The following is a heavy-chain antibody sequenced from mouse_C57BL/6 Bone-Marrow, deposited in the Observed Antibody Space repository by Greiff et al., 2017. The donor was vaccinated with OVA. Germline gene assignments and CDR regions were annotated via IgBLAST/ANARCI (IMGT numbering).Heavy chain of an antibody. CDR3: ARIYYGNYGFAY. J-gene: IGHJ3*01. CDR2: IYPRSGNT. D-gene: IGHD2-1*01. V-gene: IGHV1-81*01. CDR1: GYTFTSYG. Sequence: QVQLQQSGAELARPGASVKLSCKASGYTFTSYGISWVKQRTGQGLEWIGEIYPRSGNTYYNEKFKGKATLTADKSSSTAYMELRSLTSEDSAVYFCARIYYGNYGFAYWGQGTLVTVSA.